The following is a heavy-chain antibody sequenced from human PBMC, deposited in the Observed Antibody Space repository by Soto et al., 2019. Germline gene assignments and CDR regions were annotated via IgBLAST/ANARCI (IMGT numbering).Heavy chain of an antibody. J-gene: IGHJ4*02. CDR3: VREDDSYLIFDS. V-gene: IGHV3-23*01. CDR1: GFIFSSYA. Sequence: GGSLRLSCAASGFIFSSYAMSWVRQAPGKGLEWVSSISGYGGNTYYADSVKGRFTISRDNSKNTLFLQVNTLRAEDTAVYYCVREDDSYLIFDSWGQGTLVTVSS. D-gene: IGHD1-26*01. CDR2: ISGYGGNT.